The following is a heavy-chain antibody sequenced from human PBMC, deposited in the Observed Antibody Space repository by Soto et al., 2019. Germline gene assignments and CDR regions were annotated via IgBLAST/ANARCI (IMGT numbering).Heavy chain of an antibody. CDR3: ARKGVAWLDATQTWEWEEAVDYYFDY. V-gene: IGHV4-39*01. CDR1: GGSISSSSYY. D-gene: IGHD2-15*01. CDR2: IYYSGST. Sequence: PSETLSLTCTVSGGSISSSSYYWGWIRQPPGKGLEWIGSIYYSGSTYYNPSLKSRVTISVDTSKNQFSLKLSSVTAADTAVYYCARKGVAWLDATQTWEWEEAVDYYFDYWGQGTLVTVSS. J-gene: IGHJ4*02.